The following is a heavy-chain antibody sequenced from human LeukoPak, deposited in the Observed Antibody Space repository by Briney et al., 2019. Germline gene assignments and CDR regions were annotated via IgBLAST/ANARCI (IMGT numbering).Heavy chain of an antibody. J-gene: IGHJ4*02. CDR3: AKGQPDYYDSSGLYY. CDR1: GFTFSSYA. Sequence: GGSLRLSCAASGFTFSSYAMSWVRQAPGKGLEWVSAISGSGGSTYYADSVKGRFTISRDNSKNTLYLQMNSLRAEDTAVYCCAKGQPDYYDSSGLYYWGQGTLVTVSS. D-gene: IGHD3-22*01. CDR2: ISGSGGST. V-gene: IGHV3-23*01.